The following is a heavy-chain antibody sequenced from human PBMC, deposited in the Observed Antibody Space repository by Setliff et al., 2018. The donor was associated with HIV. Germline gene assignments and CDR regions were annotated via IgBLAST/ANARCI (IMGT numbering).Heavy chain of an antibody. D-gene: IGHD6-13*01. Sequence: SETLSLTCAVYGGSFSGYYWSWIRQPPGKGLEWIGEINHSGSTNYNPSLKSRVTISVDTSKNQFSLTLTSVTAADTAVYYCARDQGESTWSYWFDPWGQGTQVTVSS. V-gene: IGHV4-34*01. CDR1: GGSFSGYY. CDR3: ARDQGESTWSYWFDP. J-gene: IGHJ5*02. CDR2: INHSGST.